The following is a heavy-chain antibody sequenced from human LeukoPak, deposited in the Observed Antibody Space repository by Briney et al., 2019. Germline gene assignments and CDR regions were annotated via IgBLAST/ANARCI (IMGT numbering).Heavy chain of an antibody. CDR2: INPNSGGT. CDR1: GYTFTGYY. CDR3: ARDSGYGDYFPSYFDY. D-gene: IGHD4-17*01. Sequence: ASVKVSCKASGYTFTGYYMHWVRQAPGQGLEWMGWINPNSGGTNYAQKFQGRVTMTRDTSISTAYMELSRLRSDDTAVYYCARDSGYGDYFPSYFDYWGQGTLVTVSS. V-gene: IGHV1-2*02. J-gene: IGHJ4*02.